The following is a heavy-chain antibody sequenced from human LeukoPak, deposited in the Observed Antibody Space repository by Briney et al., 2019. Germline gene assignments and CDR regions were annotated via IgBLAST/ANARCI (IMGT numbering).Heavy chain of an antibody. CDR2: ISYDGSNK. CDR1: GFTFSSYA. V-gene: IGHV3-30-3*01. Sequence: GGSLRLSCAASGFTFSSYAMHWVRQAPGKGLEWVAVISYDGSNKYYADSVKGRFTISRDNSKNTLYLQMNSLRAEDTAVYYCARDLAIYSYGLNWFDPWGQGTLVTVSS. D-gene: IGHD5-18*01. CDR3: ARDLAIYSYGLNWFDP. J-gene: IGHJ5*02.